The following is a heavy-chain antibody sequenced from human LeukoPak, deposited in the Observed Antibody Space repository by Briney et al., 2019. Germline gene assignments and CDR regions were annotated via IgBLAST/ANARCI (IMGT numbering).Heavy chain of an antibody. CDR1: GYTFTSYG. D-gene: IGHD6-13*01. CDR3: ARIRYSSSWYEFDP. J-gene: IGHJ5*02. Sequence: ASVKVSCKASGYTFTSYGISWVRQAPGQGLEWMGWISAYNGNTNYAQKLQGRVTMTTDTSTSTAYMELRSLRPDDTAVYYCARIRYSSSWYEFDPWGQGTLVTVSS. V-gene: IGHV1-18*01. CDR2: ISAYNGNT.